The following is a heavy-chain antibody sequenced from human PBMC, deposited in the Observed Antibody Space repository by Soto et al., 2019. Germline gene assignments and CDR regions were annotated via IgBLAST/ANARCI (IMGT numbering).Heavy chain of an antibody. CDR1: GGTFSSYA. Sequence: SVKVSCKASGGTFSSYAISWVRQAPGQGLEWMGGIIPIFGTANYAQKFQGRVTITADESTSTAYMELSSLRSEDTAMYYCARTITRERWLQLYYYYGMDVWGQGTTVTVSS. CDR2: IIPIFGTA. V-gene: IGHV1-69*13. D-gene: IGHD5-12*01. CDR3: ARTITRERWLQLYYYYGMDV. J-gene: IGHJ6*02.